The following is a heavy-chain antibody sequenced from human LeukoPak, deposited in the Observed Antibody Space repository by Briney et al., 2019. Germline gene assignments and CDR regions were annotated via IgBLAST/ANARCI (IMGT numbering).Heavy chain of an antibody. D-gene: IGHD3-22*01. CDR1: GYTFTGYY. J-gene: IGHJ4*02. CDR2: IIPIFGIA. CDR3: ARMYDSSLDY. Sequence: ASVKVSCKASGYTFTGYYMHWVRQAPGQGLEWMGRIIPIFGIANYAQKFQGRVTITADKSTSTAYMELSSLRSEDTAVYYCARMYDSSLDYWGQGTLVTVSS. V-gene: IGHV1-69*02.